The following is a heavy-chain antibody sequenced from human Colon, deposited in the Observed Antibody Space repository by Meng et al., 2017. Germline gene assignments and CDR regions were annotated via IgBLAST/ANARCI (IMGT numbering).Heavy chain of an antibody. J-gene: IGHJ4*02. CDR3: ARAFSQKYAGDY. CDR1: GFTFSDHF. CDR2: STNKAHSYIT. V-gene: IGHV3-72*01. Sequence: GGSLRPSGAASGFTFSDHFMDWVRQAPGKGLEWVGRSTNKAHSYITEYAASAKGRFTVSSDDSNNSLYLQISSLKTEDSAVYYCARAFSQKYAGDYWGQGNLVNGAS. D-gene: IGHD2/OR15-2a*01.